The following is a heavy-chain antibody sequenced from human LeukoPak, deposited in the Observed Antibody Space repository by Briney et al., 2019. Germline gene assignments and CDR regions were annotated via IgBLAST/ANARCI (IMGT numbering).Heavy chain of an antibody. J-gene: IGHJ4*02. D-gene: IGHD1-26*01. CDR2: ISYDGSIK. CDR1: GFTFRNYG. CDR3: ASGKWEVPFGY. Sequence: PGTSLRLSCAASGFTFRNYGMHWVRQAPGKGLEWVAVISYDGSIKNYADSVRGRFTISRDNSKNTLYLQVNSLRAEDTAMYYCASGKWEVPFGYWGQGTLVTVSS. V-gene: IGHV3-30*03.